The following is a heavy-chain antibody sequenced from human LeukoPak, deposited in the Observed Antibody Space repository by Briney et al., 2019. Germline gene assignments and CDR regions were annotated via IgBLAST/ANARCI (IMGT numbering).Heavy chain of an antibody. CDR1: GFTFSRHG. CDR2: ISNDGSRE. J-gene: IGHJ4*02. Sequence: GGSLRLSCAPSGFTFSRHGMHWVRQAPGKGLEWVAIISNDGSREYYAHSVEGRFTISRDNSKNTLYLQMNSPRAEDTAVYYCAKDLLRGSTGGFDYWGQGTLVTVSS. CDR3: AKDLLRGSTGGFDY. D-gene: IGHD2-2*01. V-gene: IGHV3-30*18.